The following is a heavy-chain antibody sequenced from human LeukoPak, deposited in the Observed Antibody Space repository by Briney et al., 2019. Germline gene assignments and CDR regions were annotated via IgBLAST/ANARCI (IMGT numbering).Heavy chain of an antibody. V-gene: IGHV1-18*01. CDR2: ISAYNGNT. Sequence: EASVKVSCKASGYTFTSYGISWVRQAPGQGLEWMGWISAYNGNTNYAQKLQGRVTMTTDTSTSTAYMELRSLRSDDTAVYYCARDDGITIFGVAANWFDPWGQGTLVTVSS. J-gene: IGHJ5*02. CDR1: GYTFTSYG. D-gene: IGHD3-3*01. CDR3: ARDDGITIFGVAANWFDP.